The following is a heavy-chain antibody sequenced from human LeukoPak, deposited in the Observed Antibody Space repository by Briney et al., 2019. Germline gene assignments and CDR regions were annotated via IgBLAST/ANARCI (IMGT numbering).Heavy chain of an antibody. D-gene: IGHD3-16*01. CDR2: ISGSGGST. CDR3: AVLGGGIKHWYAFDY. Sequence: PGGSLRLSCAASGFTFSSYAMSWVRQTPGKGLEWVSAISGSGGSTYYADSAKGRFTISRDNSKNTLYLQMNSLRAEDTAVYYCAVLGGGIKHWYAFDYWGQGTLVTVSS. V-gene: IGHV3-23*01. J-gene: IGHJ4*02. CDR1: GFTFSSYA.